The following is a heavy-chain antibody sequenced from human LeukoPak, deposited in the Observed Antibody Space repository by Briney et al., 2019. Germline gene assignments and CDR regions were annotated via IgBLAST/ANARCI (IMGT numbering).Heavy chain of an antibody. D-gene: IGHD2-15*01. V-gene: IGHV3-53*01. J-gene: IGHJ4*02. CDR3: ARGGGYYPIDY. Sequence: PGGSLRLSCAASGFTVNSNYMNWVRQAPGKGLEWVSVLYSDGRTYYADSVKGRFTISRDTSKNTLYLQVNSLRAEDTAVYHCARGGGYYPIDYWGQGTLVTVSS. CDR1: GFTVNSNY. CDR2: LYSDGRT.